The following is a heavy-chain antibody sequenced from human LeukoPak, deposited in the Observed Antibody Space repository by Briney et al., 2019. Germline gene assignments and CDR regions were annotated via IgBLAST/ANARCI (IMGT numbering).Heavy chain of an antibody. Sequence: GGSLRLSCAASGFTFSSYAMHWVRQAPGKGLEWVAVISYDGSNKYYADSVKGRFTISRDNSKNTLYLQMNSLRAEDTAVYYCAKDLLLWPWGYMDVWGKGTTVTISS. V-gene: IGHV3-30*04. CDR3: AKDLLLWPWGYMDV. CDR1: GFTFSSYA. CDR2: ISYDGSNK. J-gene: IGHJ6*03. D-gene: IGHD3-10*01.